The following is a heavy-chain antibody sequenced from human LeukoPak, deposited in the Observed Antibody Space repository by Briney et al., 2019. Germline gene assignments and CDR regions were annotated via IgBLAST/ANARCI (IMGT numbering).Heavy chain of an antibody. Sequence: GGSLRLSCAASGFTFSSYSMNWVRRAPGKGLEWVSSISSSSSYIYYADSVKGRFTISRDNAKNSLYLQMNSLRAEDTAVYYCARDRYNWNDPSTGNPDYWGQGTLVTVSS. D-gene: IGHD1-1*01. CDR2: ISSSSSYI. CDR1: GFTFSSYS. J-gene: IGHJ4*02. CDR3: ARDRYNWNDPSTGNPDY. V-gene: IGHV3-21*01.